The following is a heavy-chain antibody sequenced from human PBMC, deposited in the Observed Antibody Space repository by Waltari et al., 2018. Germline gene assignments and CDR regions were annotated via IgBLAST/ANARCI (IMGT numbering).Heavy chain of an antibody. J-gene: IGHJ6*02. V-gene: IGHV4-4*02. Sequence: QVQLQESGPGLVKPSGTLSLTCAVSGGSISSSNWWSWVRQPPGKGLEWIGEIYHSGSTSSKPALKRRVTISGDKCKNQFSLKLSSVTGADTAVYYCARDPTRVPGRGYYGMDVWGQGTTVTVSS. CDR1: GGSISSSNW. CDR2: IYHSGST. CDR3: ARDPTRVPGRGYYGMDV. D-gene: IGHD3-10*01.